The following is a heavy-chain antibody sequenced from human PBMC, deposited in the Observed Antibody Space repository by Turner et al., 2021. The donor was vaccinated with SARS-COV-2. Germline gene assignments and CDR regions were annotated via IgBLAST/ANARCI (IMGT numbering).Heavy chain of an antibody. CDR3: ARFEDQATPGGEYYYGMDV. CDR2: ISYDGSYK. V-gene: IGHV3-30-3*01. Sequence: QVQLVESGGGVVQPGRSLRLSCAASGLPFSSYAMHWVRQTPGKGLEWVKIISYDGSYKYYADSVKGRFTISRDNSRNTLYLQMNSLRAEDTAVYYCARFEDQATPGGEYYYGMDVWGQGTTVTVSS. J-gene: IGHJ6*02. D-gene: IGHD3-16*01. CDR1: GLPFSSYA.